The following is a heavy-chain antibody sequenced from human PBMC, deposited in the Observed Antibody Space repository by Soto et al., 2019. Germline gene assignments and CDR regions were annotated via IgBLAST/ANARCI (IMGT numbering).Heavy chain of an antibody. D-gene: IGHD5-18*01. CDR2: IIPIFGTA. CDR1: GGTFSSYA. J-gene: IGHJ4*02. Sequence: SVKVSCKASGGTFSSYAISWVRQAPGQGLEWMGGIIPIFGTANYAQKFQGRVTITADESTSTAYMELSSLRSEDTAVYYCAAVGTSTTAMVTYYFDYWGQGTLVTVSS. CDR3: AAVGTSTTAMVTYYFDY. V-gene: IGHV1-69*13.